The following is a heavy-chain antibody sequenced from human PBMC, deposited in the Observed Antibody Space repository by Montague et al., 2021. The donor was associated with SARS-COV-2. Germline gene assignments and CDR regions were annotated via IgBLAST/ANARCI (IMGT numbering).Heavy chain of an antibody. V-gene: IGHV4-39*02. Sequence: SETLSLTCTVSGGSISSSYYYWDWIRQPPGKGLDWIGSIYDSGSTYYNPSLKSRVTISVDTSKNHFSLNMSSVTAADTAVYYCGRRGRKLLPVATTIGGFDIWGQGTMVTVSS. D-gene: IGHD1-26*01. J-gene: IGHJ3*02. CDR2: IYDSGST. CDR3: GRRGRKLLPVATTIGGFDI. CDR1: GGSISSSYYY.